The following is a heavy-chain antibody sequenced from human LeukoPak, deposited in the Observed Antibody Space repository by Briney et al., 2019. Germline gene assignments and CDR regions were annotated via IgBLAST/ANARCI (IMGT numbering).Heavy chain of an antibody. D-gene: IGHD3-10*01. Sequence: PGGSLRLSCAASGFTFSSYWMSWVRQAPGKGLEWVANIKQDGSEKYYVDSVKGRFTISRDNAKNSLYLQMNSLRAEDTAVYYCARSLPHMDYYGSGRTAFDIWGQGTMVTVSS. J-gene: IGHJ3*02. CDR1: GFTFSSYW. CDR3: ARSLPHMDYYGSGRTAFDI. V-gene: IGHV3-7*01. CDR2: IKQDGSEK.